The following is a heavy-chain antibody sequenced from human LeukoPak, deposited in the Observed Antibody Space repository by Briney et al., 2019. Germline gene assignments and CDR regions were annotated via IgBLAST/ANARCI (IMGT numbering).Heavy chain of an antibody. J-gene: IGHJ4*02. V-gene: IGHV1-69*05. D-gene: IGHD3-16*01. CDR2: IIPIFGTA. Sequence: SVKVSCKASGGTFSSYAISWVRQAPGQGLEWMGGIIPIFGTANYAQKFQGRVTITTDESTSTAYMELSSLRSEDTAVYYCAKGVYDYVWGSEPDYWGQGTLVTVSS. CDR3: AKGVYDYVWGSEPDY. CDR1: GGTFSSYA.